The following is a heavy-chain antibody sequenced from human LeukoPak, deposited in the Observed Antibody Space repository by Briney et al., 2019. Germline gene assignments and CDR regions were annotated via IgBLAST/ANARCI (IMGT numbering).Heavy chain of an antibody. V-gene: IGHV1-2*04. D-gene: IGHD1-1*01. CDR3: ARTGTDYYYGMDV. CDR1: GYTFTGYY. CDR2: INPNSGGT. J-gene: IGHJ6*04. Sequence: GASVKVSCKASGYTFTGYYMRWVRQAPGQGLEWMGWINPNSGGTNYAQKFQGWVTMTRDTSISTAYMELSRLRSDDTAVYYCARTGTDYYYGMDVWGKGTTVTVSS.